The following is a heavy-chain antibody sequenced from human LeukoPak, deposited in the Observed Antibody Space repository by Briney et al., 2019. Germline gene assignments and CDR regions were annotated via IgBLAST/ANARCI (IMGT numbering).Heavy chain of an antibody. Sequence: GGSLRLSCAASGFTFSSYAVHWVRQAPGKGLEWLAVISHHGSNKYYADSVKGRFTISRDNSKNTLYLQMNSLRAEDTAVYYCANTPHYYDFWSGPDYWGQGTLVTVSS. J-gene: IGHJ4*02. V-gene: IGHV3-30-3*01. CDR1: GFTFSSYA. CDR3: ANTPHYYDFWSGPDY. D-gene: IGHD3-3*01. CDR2: ISHHGSNK.